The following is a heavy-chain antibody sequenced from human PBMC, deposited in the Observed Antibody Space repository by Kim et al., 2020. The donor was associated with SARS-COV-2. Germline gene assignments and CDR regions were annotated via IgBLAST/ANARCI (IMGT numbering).Heavy chain of an antibody. CDR2: VNHSDST. CDR3: SSGTRHWVARRPDYYF. J-gene: IGHJ4*01. D-gene: IGHD2-15*01. V-gene: IGHV4-34*01. CDR1: GGSFSGYY. Sequence: SETLSLTCVVYGGSFSGYYWNWIRQRPGQGLERVGVVNHSDSTNFNHSPKRQVTITISMSKNQYSLKLSSMSATDTAVADCSSGTRHWVARRPDYYF.